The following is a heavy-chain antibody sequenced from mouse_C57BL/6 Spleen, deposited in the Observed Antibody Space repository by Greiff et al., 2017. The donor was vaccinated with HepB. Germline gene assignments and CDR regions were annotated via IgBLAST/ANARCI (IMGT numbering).Heavy chain of an antibody. CDR1: GYTFTSYW. D-gene: IGHD2-3*01. CDR2: IDPSDSYT. CDR3: ARWDDGYY. Sequence: QVQLQQPGAELVRPGTSVKLSCKASGYTFTSYWMHWVKQRPGQGLEWIGVIDPSDSYTNYNQKFKGKATLTVDTSSSTAYMQLSSLTSEDSAVYYCARWDDGYYWGQGTTLTVSS. V-gene: IGHV1-59*01. J-gene: IGHJ2*01.